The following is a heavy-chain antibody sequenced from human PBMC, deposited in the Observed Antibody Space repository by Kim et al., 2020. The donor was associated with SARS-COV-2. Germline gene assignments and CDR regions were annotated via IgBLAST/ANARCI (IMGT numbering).Heavy chain of an antibody. J-gene: IGHJ4*02. CDR3: AKPRTPGYSSSSGGFFDY. CDR2: ISGSGGST. CDR1: GFTFSSYA. V-gene: IGHV3-23*01. Sequence: GGSLRLSCAASGFTFSSYAMSWVRQAPGKGLEWVSAISGSGGSTYYADSVKGRFTISRDNSKNTLYLQMNSLRAEDTAVYYCAKPRTPGYSSSSGGFFDYWGQGTLVTVSS. D-gene: IGHD6-6*01.